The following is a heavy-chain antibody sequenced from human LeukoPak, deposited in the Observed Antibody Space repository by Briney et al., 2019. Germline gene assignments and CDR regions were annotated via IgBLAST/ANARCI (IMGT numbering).Heavy chain of an antibody. J-gene: IGHJ4*02. CDR2: ISSSSSYT. V-gene: IGHV3-11*03. CDR3: AGSGSHDY. D-gene: IGHD1-26*01. CDR1: GFTFSNYY. Sequence: GESLTLSCAASGFTFSNYYMSWIRQAPEKGLEWVSYISSSSSYTNDADSVKGRFTISRDNGKNSLYLQMSRLRADDAAVCYCAGSGSHDYWGQGTLVTVSS.